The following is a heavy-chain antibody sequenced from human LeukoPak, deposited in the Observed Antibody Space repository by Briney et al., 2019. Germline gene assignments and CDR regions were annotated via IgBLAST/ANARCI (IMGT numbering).Heavy chain of an antibody. V-gene: IGHV3-23*01. CDR1: RFSFSAYVFA. CDR3: AKGLGYSGYNPFDY. D-gene: IGHD5-12*01. Sequence: PVGALRDSCVPSRFSFSAYVFAMSWVRHPRGKGLVCVSAISGRGGSTDYAVSVKGRLTLSRDNSKNTLYLQVNSERREYRSVYFCAKGLGYSGYNPFDYWGQGTLVTVSS. J-gene: IGHJ4*02. CDR2: ISGRGGST.